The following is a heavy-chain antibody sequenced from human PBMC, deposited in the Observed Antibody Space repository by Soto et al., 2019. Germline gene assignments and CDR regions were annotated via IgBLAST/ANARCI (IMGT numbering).Heavy chain of an antibody. CDR1: GGTFSSYT. CDR3: ARDTGYCSGGSCYGAFDI. J-gene: IGHJ3*02. Sequence: QVQLVQSGAEVKKPGSSVKVSCKASGGTFSSYTISWVRQAPGQGLEWMGRIIPILGIANYAQKFQGRVTITADKSTSTAYMELSSLGSEDTAVYYCARDTGYCSGGSCYGAFDIWGQGTMVTVSS. CDR2: IIPILGIA. V-gene: IGHV1-69*08. D-gene: IGHD2-15*01.